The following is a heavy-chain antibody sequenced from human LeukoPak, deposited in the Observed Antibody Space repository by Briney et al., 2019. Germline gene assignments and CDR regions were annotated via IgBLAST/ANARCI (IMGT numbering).Heavy chain of an antibody. Sequence: RRSLRLSCAASGFTFRSYAMSCGCRAPGRGLGWVSAISGSGGSTYYAHSVKSRFTISRDNSKNTLYLQMNSLRAEDTAVYYRAKDSLSSGWYDYWGQGTLVTVSS. J-gene: IGHJ4*02. CDR1: GFTFRSYA. V-gene: IGHV3-23*01. CDR3: AKDSLSSGWYDY. CDR2: ISGSGGST. D-gene: IGHD6-19*01.